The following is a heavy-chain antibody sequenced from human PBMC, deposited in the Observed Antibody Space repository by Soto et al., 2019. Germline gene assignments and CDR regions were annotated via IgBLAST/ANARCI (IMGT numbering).Heavy chain of an antibody. V-gene: IGHV1-69*13. D-gene: IGHD2-15*01. CDR2: SIPIFGTA. CDR1: GGTFSSYA. J-gene: IGHJ6*01. CDR3: GIACSGGSCTHLGFGMDV. Sequence: ASVKVSCKASGGTFSSYAISWVRQAPGQGLEWMGGSIPIFGTANYAQKCQGRVTITADGSTSTAYMELSSLRSEDTAVYYCGIACSGGSCTHLGFGMDVWGQGTTVNVSS.